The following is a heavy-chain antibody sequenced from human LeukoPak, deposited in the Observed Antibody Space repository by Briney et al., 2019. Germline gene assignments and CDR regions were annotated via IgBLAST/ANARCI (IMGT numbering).Heavy chain of an antibody. Sequence: GGSLRLSCAASGFTFSSYSMNWVRQAPGKGLEWVSSISSSSSYIYYADSVKGRFTISRDNAKNSLYLQMNSLRAEDTAVYYCARDHIGFSGWRYGMDVWGQGTTVTVSS. D-gene: IGHD6-19*01. CDR3: ARDHIGFSGWRYGMDV. CDR2: ISSSSSYI. CDR1: GFTFSSYS. J-gene: IGHJ6*02. V-gene: IGHV3-21*01.